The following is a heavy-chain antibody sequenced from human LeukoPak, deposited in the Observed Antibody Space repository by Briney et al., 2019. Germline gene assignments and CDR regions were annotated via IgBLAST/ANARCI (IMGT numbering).Heavy chain of an antibody. Sequence: GASVKVSCTASGYTFTSYDINWVRQATGQGREWMGGMNPNSGNTGYAQKFQGRVTMNRINSISTAYMELSSLRYEDTAVYYCARGLTFRIAAAGANWFDPWGQRTLVTVSS. J-gene: IGHJ5*02. V-gene: IGHV1-8*01. CDR3: ARGLTFRIAAAGANWFDP. D-gene: IGHD6-13*01. CDR2: MNPNSGNT. CDR1: GYTFTSYD.